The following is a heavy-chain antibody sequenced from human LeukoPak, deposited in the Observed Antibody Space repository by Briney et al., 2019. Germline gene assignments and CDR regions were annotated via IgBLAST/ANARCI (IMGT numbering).Heavy chain of an antibody. D-gene: IGHD3-16*01. Sequence: GGSLRLSCAASGFTFSSCEMNWVRQAPGKGLEWVSYISSSGSTIYYADSVKGRFTISRDNAKNSLYLQMNSLRAEDTAVYYCVRNRGTMLQGAFDIWGPGTMVTVSS. CDR1: GFTFSSCE. CDR2: ISSSGSTI. V-gene: IGHV3-48*03. CDR3: VRNRGTMLQGAFDI. J-gene: IGHJ3*02.